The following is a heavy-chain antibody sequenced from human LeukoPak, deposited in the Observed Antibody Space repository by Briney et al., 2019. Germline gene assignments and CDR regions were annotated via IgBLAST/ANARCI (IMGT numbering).Heavy chain of an antibody. J-gene: IGHJ4*02. CDR2: ISSNGGST. D-gene: IGHD4-11*01. CDR1: GFTFSSYA. Sequence: PGGSLRLSCAASGFTFSSYAMHWVRQAPGKGLEYVSAISSNGGSTYYANSVKGRFTISRDNSKNTLYLQMNSLRAEDTAVYYCASYSNYVRPYWGQGTLVTVSS. V-gene: IGHV3-64*01. CDR3: ASYSNYVRPY.